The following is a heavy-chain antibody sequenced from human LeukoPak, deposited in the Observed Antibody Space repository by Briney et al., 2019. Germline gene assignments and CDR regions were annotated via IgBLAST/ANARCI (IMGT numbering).Heavy chain of an antibody. CDR3: ARDVKRSPFDY. J-gene: IGHJ4*02. CDR2: ISSSGSTI. Sequence: GGSLRLSCAASGFTFSDYYMGWTRQAPGGGLVWVSYISSSGSTIYYADSVKGRFTISRDNAKNSLYLQMNSLRAEDTAVYYCARDVKRSPFDYWGQGTLVTVSS. V-gene: IGHV3-11*01. CDR1: GFTFSDYY.